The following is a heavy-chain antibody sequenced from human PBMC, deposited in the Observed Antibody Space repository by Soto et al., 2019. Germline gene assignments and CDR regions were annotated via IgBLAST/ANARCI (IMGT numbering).Heavy chain of an antibody. Sequence: SETLSLTCAVYGGSFSGYYWSWIRQPPGKGLEWFGEINHSGSTNYNPSLKSRVTISVDTSKNQFSLKLSSVTAADTAVYYCARDFSGYDLVLDYYYYGMDVWGQGTTVTVS. J-gene: IGHJ6*02. D-gene: IGHD5-12*01. CDR3: ARDFSGYDLVLDYYYYGMDV. V-gene: IGHV4-34*01. CDR1: GGSFSGYY. CDR2: INHSGST.